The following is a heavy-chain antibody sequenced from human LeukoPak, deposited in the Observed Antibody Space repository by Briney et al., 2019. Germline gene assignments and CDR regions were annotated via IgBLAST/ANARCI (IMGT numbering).Heavy chain of an antibody. Sequence: ASVKVSCKASGYTFTGYYMHWVRQAPGQGLEWMGWINPNSCRTNYVQKFQGRVTMTMDASINTAYMELRRLRSDDTAVYYCARGGSAYYDILTGYIYFDYWGQGTLVTVSS. V-gene: IGHV1-2*02. CDR2: INPNSCRT. CDR3: ARGGSAYYDILTGYIYFDY. J-gene: IGHJ4*02. CDR1: GYTFTGYY. D-gene: IGHD3-9*01.